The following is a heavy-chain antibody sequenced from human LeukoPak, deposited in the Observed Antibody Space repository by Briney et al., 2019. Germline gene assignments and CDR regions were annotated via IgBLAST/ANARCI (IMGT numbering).Heavy chain of an antibody. CDR2: ISYDGSNK. V-gene: IGHV3-30*03. CDR1: GFTFSSYG. Sequence: GGSLRLSCAASGFTFSSYGMHRVRQAPGKGLEWVAVISYDGSNKYYADSVKGRFTISRDNAKNSLYLQMNSLRAEDTAVYYCARDSSWGDYWGQGTLVTVSS. CDR3: ARDSSWGDY. D-gene: IGHD6-13*01. J-gene: IGHJ4*02.